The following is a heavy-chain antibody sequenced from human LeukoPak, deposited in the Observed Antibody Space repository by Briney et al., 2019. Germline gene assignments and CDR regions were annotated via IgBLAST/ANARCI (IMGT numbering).Heavy chain of an antibody. V-gene: IGHV4-59*08. CDR3: ARHWGDGYNFFDY. CDR2: IYYSGST. D-gene: IGHD5-24*01. CDR1: GGSISSYY. Sequence: PSETLSLTCTVSGGSISSYYWSWIRQPPGKGLEWIGYIYYSGSTNYNPSLKSRVTISVDTSKNQFSLKLSSVTAADTAVYYCARHWGDGYNFFDYWGQGTLVTVSS. J-gene: IGHJ4*02.